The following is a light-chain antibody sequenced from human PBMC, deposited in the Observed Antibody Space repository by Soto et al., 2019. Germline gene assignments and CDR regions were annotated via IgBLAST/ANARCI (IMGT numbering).Light chain of an antibody. CDR2: AAS. J-gene: IGKJ5*01. CDR3: QQASSFPPT. CDR1: QSVSSS. V-gene: IGKV1-12*01. Sequence: TQSPGTLSLSPVERATLSCRASQSVSSSYLAWYQQKPGKAPKIMIYAASSLQGGVPSRFSGSGSGTEFTLTISSLQPEDFATYYCQQASSFPPTFGQGTRLEI.